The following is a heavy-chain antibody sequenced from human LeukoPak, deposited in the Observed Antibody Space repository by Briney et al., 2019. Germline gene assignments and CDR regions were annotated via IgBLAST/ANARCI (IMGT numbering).Heavy chain of an antibody. CDR3: ARGGAVANTHYFDY. Sequence: ASVKVSCKASGYTFTGHAMEWVRQAPGERPEWMGWINTNTGNPTYDQAFTGRFVFSLDTPVSTAYLQISSLKAEDTAVYYCARGGAVANTHYFDYWGQGTLVTVSS. CDR1: GYTFTGHA. D-gene: IGHD6-19*01. V-gene: IGHV7-4-1*02. J-gene: IGHJ4*02. CDR2: INTNTGNP.